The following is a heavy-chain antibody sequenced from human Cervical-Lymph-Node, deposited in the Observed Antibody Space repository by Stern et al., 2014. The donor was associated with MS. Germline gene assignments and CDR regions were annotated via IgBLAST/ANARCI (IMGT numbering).Heavy chain of an antibody. CDR1: GFTFSSYA. V-gene: IGHV3-64*01. CDR3: ARGVTYCGGDCYGWYFDL. Sequence: EVQLVESGGGLVQPGGSLRLSCAASGFTFSSYAMHWVRQAPGTGLEYVSVISSNGGSTYYANSVKGRFTISRDNSKNTLYLHMGSLRVEDMAVYYCARGVTYCGGDCYGWYFDLWGRGTLVTVSS. J-gene: IGHJ2*01. CDR2: ISSNGGST. D-gene: IGHD2-21*02.